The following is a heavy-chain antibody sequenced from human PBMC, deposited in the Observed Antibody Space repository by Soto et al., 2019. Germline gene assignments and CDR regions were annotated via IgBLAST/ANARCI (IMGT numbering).Heavy chain of an antibody. CDR2: IYKSATT. CDR1: GDSISNLDYF. CDR3: ARGRYCLTGRCFPNWFDS. D-gene: IGHD7-27*01. V-gene: IGHV4-30-4*01. J-gene: IGHJ5*01. Sequence: SETLSLTCSVSGDSISNLDYFWAWIRQPPGQAMEYIGYIYKSATTYYNPSFESRVAISVDTSKSQFSLNVTSVTAADTAVYFCARGRYCLTGRCFPNWFDSWGQGALVTVSS.